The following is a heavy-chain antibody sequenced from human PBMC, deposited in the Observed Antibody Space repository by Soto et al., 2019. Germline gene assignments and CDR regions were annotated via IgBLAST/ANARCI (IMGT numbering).Heavy chain of an antibody. Sequence: SVKVSCKASGGTFSSYAISWVRQAPGQGLEWMGGIIPIFGTANYAQKFQGRVTITADESTSTAYMELSSLRSEDTAVYYCARVAAADGGWFDPWGQGTLVTVSS. CDR1: GGTFSSYA. CDR3: ARVAAADGGWFDP. D-gene: IGHD6-13*01. CDR2: IIPIFGTA. V-gene: IGHV1-69*13. J-gene: IGHJ5*02.